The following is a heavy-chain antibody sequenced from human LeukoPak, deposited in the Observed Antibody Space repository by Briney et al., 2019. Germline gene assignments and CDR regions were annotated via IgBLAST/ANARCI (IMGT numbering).Heavy chain of an antibody. CDR2: ISGSGGGT. D-gene: IGHD6-19*01. Sequence: GGSLRLSCVASGFTFSTYAMTWVRQAPGKGLEWVAAISGSGGGTYYADSAKGRFIISRDNSRNTLFLQMNSLRADDTAVYYCAKVPRIAVAGTLKFDYWGQGTLVTVSS. V-gene: IGHV3-23*01. CDR3: AKVPRIAVAGTLKFDY. J-gene: IGHJ4*02. CDR1: GFTFSTYA.